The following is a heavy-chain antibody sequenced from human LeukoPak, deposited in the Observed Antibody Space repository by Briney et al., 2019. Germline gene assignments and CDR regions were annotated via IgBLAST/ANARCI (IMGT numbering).Heavy chain of an antibody. D-gene: IGHD3-22*01. CDR3: ARDRLRHYDSSGFYGMDV. J-gene: IGHJ6*02. Sequence: GGSLRLSCAASGFTFSSYWMHWVRQAPGKGLVRVSRINSDGSSTSYADSVKGRFTISRDNSKNTLYLQMNSLRAEDTAVYYCARDRLRHYDSSGFYGMDVWGQGTTVTVSS. CDR2: INSDGSST. CDR1: GFTFSSYW. V-gene: IGHV3-74*01.